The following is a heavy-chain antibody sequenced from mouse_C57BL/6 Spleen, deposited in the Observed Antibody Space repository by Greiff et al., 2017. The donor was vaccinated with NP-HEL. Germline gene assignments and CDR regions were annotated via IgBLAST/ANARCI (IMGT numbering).Heavy chain of an antibody. CDR3: ARDYYGSRNYYAVDY. V-gene: IGHV1-64*01. Sequence: QVQLQQPGAELVKPGASVKLSCKASGYTFTSYWMHWVKQRPGQGLEWIGMIHPNSGSTNYNEKFKSKATLTVDKSSSTAYMQLSSLTSEDSAVYDCARDYYGSRNYYAVDYWGQGTSVTVAS. D-gene: IGHD1-1*01. J-gene: IGHJ4*01. CDR1: GYTFTSYW. CDR2: IHPNSGST.